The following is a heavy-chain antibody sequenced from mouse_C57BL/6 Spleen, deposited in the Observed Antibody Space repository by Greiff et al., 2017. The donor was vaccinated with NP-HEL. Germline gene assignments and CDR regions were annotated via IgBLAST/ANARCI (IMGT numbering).Heavy chain of an antibody. Sequence: QVQLQQPGAELVMPGASVKLSCKASGYTFTSYWMHWVKQRPGQGLEWIGEIDPYDSYTNYNQKFKGKSTLTVDKSSSTAYMQLSSLTSEDSAVYYCARSGYDYAMDYWGQGTSVTVSS. CDR2: IDPYDSYT. CDR1: GYTFTSYW. D-gene: IGHD2-3*01. CDR3: ARSGYDYAMDY. J-gene: IGHJ4*01. V-gene: IGHV1-69*01.